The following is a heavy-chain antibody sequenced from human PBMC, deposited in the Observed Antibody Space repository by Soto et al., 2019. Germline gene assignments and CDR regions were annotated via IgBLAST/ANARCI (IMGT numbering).Heavy chain of an antibody. V-gene: IGHV3-33*01. CDR1: GFTFSSYG. J-gene: IGHJ6*02. CDR3: ARDRIVGATNIYYGMDV. Sequence: QVQLVESGGGVVQPGRSLRLSCAASGFTFSSYGMHWVRQAPGKGLECVAVIWYDGSNKYYADSVKGRFTISRDNSKNTLYLQMNSLRAEDTAVYYCARDRIVGATNIYYGMDVWGQGTTVTVSS. CDR2: IWYDGSNK. D-gene: IGHD1-26*01.